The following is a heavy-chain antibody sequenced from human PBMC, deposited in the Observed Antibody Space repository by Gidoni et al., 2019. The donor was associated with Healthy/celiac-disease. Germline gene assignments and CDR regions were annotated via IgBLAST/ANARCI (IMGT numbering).Heavy chain of an antibody. Sequence: EVQLVESGGVVVQPGGSLRLSCAASGFTVADYTMHWVRQAPGKGLEWVSLISWDGGSTYYADSVKGRFTISRDNSKNSLYLQMNSLRTEDTALYYCALGGSSGWYGGNFDYWGQGTLVTVSS. CDR1: GFTVADYT. CDR3: ALGGSSGWYGGNFDY. V-gene: IGHV3-43*01. CDR2: ISWDGGST. J-gene: IGHJ4*02. D-gene: IGHD6-19*01.